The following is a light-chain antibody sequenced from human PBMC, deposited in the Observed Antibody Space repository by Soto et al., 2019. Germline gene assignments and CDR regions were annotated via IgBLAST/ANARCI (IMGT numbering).Light chain of an antibody. CDR1: SSDVGAYDY. CDR2: KVS. V-gene: IGLV2-14*01. CDR3: SSYTTGSLVV. J-gene: IGLJ2*01. Sequence: QSALTQAASVSGSPGQSITISCTGTSSDVGAYDYDTWYQQHPGKAPKVMIYKVSNRPSGVSNRFSGSKSGNTASLTISGLQAEDEADYYCSSYTTGSLVVFGGGTKLTVL.